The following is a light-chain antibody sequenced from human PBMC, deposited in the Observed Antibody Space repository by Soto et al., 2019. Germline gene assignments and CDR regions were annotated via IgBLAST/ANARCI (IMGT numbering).Light chain of an antibody. Sequence: DVQMTQTPSSLSASVGDRVILTCRASQSIGTWLAWYQQKPGKAPKLLIYKASSLESGVPTRFSGSGSGTDFTLTISSLQPEDFATYYCQQYNSYVFGPGTKVDI. CDR1: QSIGTW. CDR3: QQYNSYV. CDR2: KAS. V-gene: IGKV1-5*03. J-gene: IGKJ3*01.